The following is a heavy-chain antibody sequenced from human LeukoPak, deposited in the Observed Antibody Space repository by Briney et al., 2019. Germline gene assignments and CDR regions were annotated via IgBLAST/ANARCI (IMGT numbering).Heavy chain of an antibody. D-gene: IGHD2/OR15-2a*01. CDR1: GGSISSSSYH. CDR2: IYYSGST. V-gene: IGHV4-39*01. CDR3: ARLDTSLLKDYFDY. J-gene: IGHJ4*02. Sequence: SETLSLTCTVSGGSISSSSYHWGWIRQPPGKGLEWIGSIYYSGSTYYNPSLKSRFTIFVDTSKNQFSLKLTSVTAADTAVYYCARLDTSLLKDYFDYWGQGTLVIVSS.